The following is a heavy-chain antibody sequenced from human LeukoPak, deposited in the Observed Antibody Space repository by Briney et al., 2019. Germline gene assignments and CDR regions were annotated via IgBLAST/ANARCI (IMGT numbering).Heavy chain of an antibody. CDR3: ARVYYSGGTDAFDI. Sequence: PSETLSLTCTVSGGSISSYYWSWIRQPAGKGLEWIGRIYTSGSTNYNPSLKSRVTMSVDTSKNQFSLKLSSVTAADTVVYYCARVYYSGGTDAFDIWGQGTMVTVSS. J-gene: IGHJ3*02. CDR2: IYTSGST. D-gene: IGHD2/OR15-2a*01. CDR1: GGSISSYY. V-gene: IGHV4-4*07.